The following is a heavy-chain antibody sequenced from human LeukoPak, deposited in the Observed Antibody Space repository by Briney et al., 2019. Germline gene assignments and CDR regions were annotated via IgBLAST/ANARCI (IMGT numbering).Heavy chain of an antibody. CDR3: ARTKVRGVLKTSLDY. CDR2: IYPCDSDT. D-gene: IGHD3-10*01. Sequence: TGESLKISCKGSGYSFTSYWIGWVRQMPGKGLEWMGIIYPCDSDTRYSPSFQGQVTISADKSISTAYLQWSSLKASDTAMYYCARTKVRGVLKTSLDYWGQGTLVTVSS. V-gene: IGHV5-51*01. J-gene: IGHJ4*02. CDR1: GYSFTSYW.